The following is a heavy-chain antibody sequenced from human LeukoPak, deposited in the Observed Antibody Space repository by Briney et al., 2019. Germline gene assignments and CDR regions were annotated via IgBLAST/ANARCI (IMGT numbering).Heavy chain of an antibody. CDR3: ARSYSSSWYGEGY. D-gene: IGHD6-13*01. V-gene: IGHV4-34*01. CDR2: IYHSGST. Sequence: SSETLSLTCAIYGGSFSGYYWTWIRQPPGKGLEWIGYIYHSGSTYYNPSLKSRVTISVDRSKNQFSLKLSSVTAADTAVYYCARSYSSSWYGEGYWGQGTLVTVSS. J-gene: IGHJ4*02. CDR1: GGSFSGYY.